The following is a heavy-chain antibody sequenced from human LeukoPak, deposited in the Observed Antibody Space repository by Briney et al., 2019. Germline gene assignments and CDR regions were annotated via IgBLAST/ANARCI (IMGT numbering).Heavy chain of an antibody. CDR3: ARDLHPCLDYYDRSCYGGDY. CDR1: GYTFTGYG. CDR2: ISASNGNT. J-gene: IGHJ4*02. D-gene: IGHD3-22*01. V-gene: IGHV1-18*01. Sequence: VASVKVSCKTSGYTFTGYGIDWVRQAPGQGLEWMGWISASNGNTNYAQKLQGRVTMTTDTSTSTAYMELRSLRSDDTAVFFCARDLHPCLDYYDRSCYGGDYWGQGTLVTVSS.